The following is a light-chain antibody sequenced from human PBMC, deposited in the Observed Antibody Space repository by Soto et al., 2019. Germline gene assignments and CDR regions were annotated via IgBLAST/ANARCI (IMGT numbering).Light chain of an antibody. V-gene: IGKV3-11*01. CDR3: QQRSNWPPYT. Sequence: EIVLTQSPATLSLSPGERATLSCRASQSVSSYLAWYQQKPGQAPRLLIYDASNRATGIPARFSGSGSAADFTLTISSLVPEDFVVYYCQQRSNWPPYTFGQGTKLEIK. CDR1: QSVSSY. J-gene: IGKJ2*01. CDR2: DAS.